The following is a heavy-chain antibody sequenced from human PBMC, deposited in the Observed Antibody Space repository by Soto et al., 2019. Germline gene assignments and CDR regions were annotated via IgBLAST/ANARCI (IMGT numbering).Heavy chain of an antibody. Sequence: QVQLQESGPGLVKPSERLSVTCTVSGGSVSSRSHFLSWIRQPPGGGLQWIGDSFYSGSTNYNPSLKSQATLSVDTSKNKFSLRLTSVTAADTAFYYCARYDAESGSNKIDPWGQGTLVTVSS. J-gene: IGHJ5*02. CDR3: ARYDAESGSNKIDP. CDR2: SFYSGST. D-gene: IGHD5-12*01. V-gene: IGHV4-61*01. CDR1: GGSVSSRSHF.